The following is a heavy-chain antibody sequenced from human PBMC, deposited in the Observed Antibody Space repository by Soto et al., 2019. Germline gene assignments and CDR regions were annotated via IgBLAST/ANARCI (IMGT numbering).Heavy chain of an antibody. V-gene: IGHV1-24*01. CDR1: GYTLTELS. J-gene: IGHJ4*02. D-gene: IGHD3-10*01. Sequence: ASVKGSCKVSGYTLTELSMHWVRQAPGKGLEWMGGFDPEDGETIYAQKFQGRVTMTEDTSTDTAYMELSSLRSEDTAVYYCATALGLVIGYFDYWGQGTLVTVSS. CDR2: FDPEDGET. CDR3: ATALGLVIGYFDY.